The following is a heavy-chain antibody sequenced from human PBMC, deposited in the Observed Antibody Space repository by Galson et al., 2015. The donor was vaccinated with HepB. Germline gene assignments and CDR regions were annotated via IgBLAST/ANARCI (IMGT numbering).Heavy chain of an antibody. CDR2: INPSGGST. D-gene: IGHD6-6*01. CDR3: ARGGSAYSSSSVGFDY. J-gene: IGHJ4*02. Sequence: SVKVSCKASGYTFTSYYMHWVRQAPGQGLEWMGIINPSGGSTSYAQKFQGRVTMTRDTSTSTVYTELSSLRSEDTAVYYCARGGSAYSSSSVGFDYWGQGTLVTVSS. CDR1: GYTFTSYY. V-gene: IGHV1-46*01.